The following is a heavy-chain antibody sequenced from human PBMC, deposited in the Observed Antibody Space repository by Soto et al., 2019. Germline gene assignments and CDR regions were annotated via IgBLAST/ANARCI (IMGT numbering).Heavy chain of an antibody. V-gene: IGHV1-3*01. CDR2: INAGNGNA. Sequence: QVHLVQSGAEVKKPGASVKVSCKASGYTFTTYTIHWVRQAPGQRLEWMGWINAGNGNAKYSQKFQVRVIITRDTSASTAYMELNSLRSEDTAVYYCASSLLGILGVLKNWFDPWGQGTLVTVSS. J-gene: IGHJ5*02. D-gene: IGHD3-3*01. CDR1: GYTFTTYT. CDR3: ASSLLGILGVLKNWFDP.